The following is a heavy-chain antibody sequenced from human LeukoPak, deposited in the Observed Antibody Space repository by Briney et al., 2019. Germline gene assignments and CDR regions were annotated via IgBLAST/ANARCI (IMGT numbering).Heavy chain of an antibody. J-gene: IGHJ4*02. Sequence: GGSLRLSCVVSGFNFRSFSINWVRQAPGKGLEWISSITSGSEYKFYADSARGRFTISRDDARNSLFLQLNNLRAGDTATYHYVTAYLAAFDYWGQRALVTVSS. CDR3: VTAYLAAFDY. D-gene: IGHD6-6*01. CDR2: ITSGSEYK. V-gene: IGHV3-21*06. CDR1: GFNFRSFS.